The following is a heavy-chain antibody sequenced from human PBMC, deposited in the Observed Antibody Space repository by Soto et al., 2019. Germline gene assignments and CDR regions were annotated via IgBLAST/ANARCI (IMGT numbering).Heavy chain of an antibody. V-gene: IGHV1-69*13. CDR1: GGTFSSYA. D-gene: IGHD3-22*01. CDR2: IIPIFGTA. J-gene: IGHJ3*02. Sequence: SVQVSCKASGGTFSSYAISWVRQAPGQGLEWMGGIIPIFGTAKFAQKFQGRVTITADESTSTAYMELSSLRSEDTAVFYWSSGYYDSSGYTARQHAFDIWGQGTMVTVSS. CDR3: SSGYYDSSGYTARQHAFDI.